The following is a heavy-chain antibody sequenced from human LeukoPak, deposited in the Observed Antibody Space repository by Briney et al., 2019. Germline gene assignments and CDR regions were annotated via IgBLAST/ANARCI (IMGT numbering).Heavy chain of an antibody. CDR1: GFTFDDYA. Sequence: GRSLRLSCAASGFTFDDYAMHWVRQAPGKGLEWVSTFSGSGGSTHYADSVKGRFTISRDNSKNTLYLQMNSLRAEDTAVYYCAKSGLNRFDYWGQGTLVTVSS. D-gene: IGHD2-15*01. CDR3: AKSGLNRFDY. J-gene: IGHJ4*02. CDR2: FSGSGGST. V-gene: IGHV3-23*01.